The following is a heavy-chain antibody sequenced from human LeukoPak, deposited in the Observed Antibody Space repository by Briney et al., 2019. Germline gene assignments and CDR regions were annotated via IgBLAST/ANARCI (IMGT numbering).Heavy chain of an antibody. CDR3: ARGGYYDSSGLYFFDY. CDR2: IYYSGST. J-gene: IGHJ4*02. V-gene: IGHV4-59*12. D-gene: IGHD3-22*01. Sequence: SETLSLTCTVSGGSISSYYWSWIRQPPGKGLEWIGYIYYSGSTNYNPSLKSRVTISVDTSKNQFSLKLSSVTAADTAVYYCARGGYYDSSGLYFFDYWGQGTLVTVPS. CDR1: GGSISSYY.